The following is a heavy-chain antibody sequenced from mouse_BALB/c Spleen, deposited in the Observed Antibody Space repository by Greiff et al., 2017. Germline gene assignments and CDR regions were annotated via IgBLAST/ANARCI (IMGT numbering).Heavy chain of an antibody. Sequence: QVQLQQSGAELAKPGASVKMSCKASGYTFTSYWMHWVKQRPGQGLEWIGYINPSTGYTEYNQKFKDKATLTADKSSSTAYMQLSSLTSEDSAVYYCARDGLDLPYAMDYWGQGTSVTVSS. V-gene: IGHV1-7*01. CDR3: ARDGLDLPYAMDY. CDR2: INPSTGYT. CDR1: GYTFTSYW. J-gene: IGHJ4*01.